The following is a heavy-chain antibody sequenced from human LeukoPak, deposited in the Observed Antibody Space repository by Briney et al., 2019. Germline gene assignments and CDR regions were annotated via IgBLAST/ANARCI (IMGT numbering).Heavy chain of an antibody. CDR3: AREKSIAVAGTGGDYFDY. CDR2: INPNSGGT. D-gene: IGHD6-19*01. J-gene: IGHJ4*02. CDR1: GYTFTGYY. V-gene: IGHV1-2*02. Sequence: ASVKVSCKASGYTFTGYYMHWVRQAPGQGLEWMGWINPNSGGTNYAQKFQGRFTMTRDTSISTAYLELSRLRSDDTAVYYCAREKSIAVAGTGGDYFDYWGQGTLVTVSS.